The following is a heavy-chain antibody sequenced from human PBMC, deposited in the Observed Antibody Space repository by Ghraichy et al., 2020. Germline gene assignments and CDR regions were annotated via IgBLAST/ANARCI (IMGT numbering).Heavy chain of an antibody. Sequence: SQTLSLTCSVSGDSISSAEYYWSWIRQPPGKGLEWIGYISYSGNTYYNSSLKSRVVISSDTSKNQFSLKVTSVTAADTAVYYCARVQRVLPDYWGQGTLVTVSS. J-gene: IGHJ4*02. CDR3: ARVQRVLPDY. CDR1: GDSISSAEYY. V-gene: IGHV4-30-4*01. D-gene: IGHD2-15*01. CDR2: ISYSGNT.